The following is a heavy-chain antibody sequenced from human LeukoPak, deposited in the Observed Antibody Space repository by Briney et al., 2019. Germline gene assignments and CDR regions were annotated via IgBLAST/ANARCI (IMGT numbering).Heavy chain of an antibody. CDR1: GFTFSSYA. CDR2: ISYDGSNK. J-gene: IGHJ4*02. V-gene: IGHV3-30-3*01. D-gene: IGHD2-15*01. Sequence: PGRSLRLSCAASGFTFSSYAMHWVRQAPGKGLEWVAVISYDGSNKYYADSVKGRFTISRDNSKNTLYLQMNSLRVDDMAVYYCARAPCSGYTCSHDFWGQGTLVTVSS. CDR3: ARAPCSGYTCSHDF.